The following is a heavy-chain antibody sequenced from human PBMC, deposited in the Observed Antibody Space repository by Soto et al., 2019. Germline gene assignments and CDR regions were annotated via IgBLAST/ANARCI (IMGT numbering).Heavy chain of an antibody. J-gene: IGHJ6*02. D-gene: IGHD4-4*01. CDR3: ASVSDYSNCMDV. CDR2: IYYSGST. CDR1: GGSFSDYR. V-gene: IGHV4-39*01. Sequence: PSETLSLTCTVYGGSFSDYRGTWIRQPPGKGLEWIGSIYYSGSTYYNPSLKSRVTISVDTSKNQFSLKLSSVTAADTAVYYCASVSDYSNCMDVWGQGTTVTVSS.